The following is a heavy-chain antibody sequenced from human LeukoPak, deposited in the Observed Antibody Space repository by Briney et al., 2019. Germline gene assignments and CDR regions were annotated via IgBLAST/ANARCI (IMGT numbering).Heavy chain of an antibody. CDR2: IKQDGSEK. J-gene: IGHJ6*02. CDR3: AKDRSDSSSWYCVDV. Sequence: GGSLRLSCAASGFTFSSYWMIWVRQAPGKVLEWVANIKQDGSEKYYVDSVKGRFTISRDNSKNTLYLQINSLRAEDTAVYYCAKDRSDSSSWYCVDVWGQGTTVTVSS. CDR1: GFTFSSYW. D-gene: IGHD6-13*01. V-gene: IGHV3-7*03.